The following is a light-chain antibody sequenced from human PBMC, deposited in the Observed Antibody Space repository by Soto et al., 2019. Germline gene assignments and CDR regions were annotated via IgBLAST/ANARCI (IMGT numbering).Light chain of an antibody. V-gene: IGKV1-5*01. CDR3: QQYNSYSIT. CDR2: DAS. Sequence: NHMNPFPSPPSASFRGRGNNTFPGRQRIFCWLAWYQQKPGKAPKLLIYDASSLESGVPSRFSGSGSGTEFTLTISSLQPDDFATYYCQQYNSYSITFGQGTRRRL. J-gene: IGKJ5*01. CDR1: QRIFCW.